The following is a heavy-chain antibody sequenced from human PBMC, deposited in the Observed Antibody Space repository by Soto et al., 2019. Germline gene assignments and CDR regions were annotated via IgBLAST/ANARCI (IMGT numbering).Heavy chain of an antibody. CDR3: TRVAKYHDILTGYFVNDH. J-gene: IGHJ4*02. Sequence: GASVKVSCKASGYTFTSYAMHWVRQAPGQRLEWMGWINAGNGNTKYSQKIQARVTITSDTATTTVYMELSSLRPEDTAVYYCTRVAKYHDILTGYFVNDHWGQGTLVTVSS. V-gene: IGHV1-3*01. D-gene: IGHD3-9*01. CDR1: GYTFTSYA. CDR2: INAGNGNT.